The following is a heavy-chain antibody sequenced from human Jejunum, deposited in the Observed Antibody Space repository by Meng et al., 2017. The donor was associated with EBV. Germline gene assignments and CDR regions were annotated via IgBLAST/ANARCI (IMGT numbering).Heavy chain of an antibody. J-gene: IGHJ4*02. Sequence: QVQLVQSGXEVKKXXXSVKVSCKTSGHTFTGYYVHWVRQAPGRGLEWMGMINPNSGDTNDAQKFQGRVTMTRDTSISTAYMELSSLRSDDTAVYYCARESYDFWSGIDSWGQGTLVTVSS. V-gene: IGHV1-2*02. D-gene: IGHD3-3*01. CDR3: ARESYDFWSGIDS. CDR2: INPNSGDT. CDR1: GHTFTGYY.